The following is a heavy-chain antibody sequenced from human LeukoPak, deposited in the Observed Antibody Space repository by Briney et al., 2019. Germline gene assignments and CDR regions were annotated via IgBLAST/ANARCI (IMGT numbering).Heavy chain of an antibody. Sequence: PGGSLRLSCATSGFTFSSSWMNWVRQAPGKGLEWVANIKHDGSEKYYVDSVKGRFTISRDNAKSSLFLQMNSLRVEDTAVYYCARGMTTGDWGQGTLVTVSS. J-gene: IGHJ4*02. CDR1: GFTFSSSW. CDR3: ARGMTTGD. CDR2: IKHDGSEK. V-gene: IGHV3-7*05. D-gene: IGHD4-17*01.